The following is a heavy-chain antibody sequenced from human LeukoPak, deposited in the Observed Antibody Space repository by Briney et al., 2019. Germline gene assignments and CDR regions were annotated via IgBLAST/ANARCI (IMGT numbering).Heavy chain of an antibody. D-gene: IGHD6-19*01. CDR2: IYYSGST. J-gene: IGHJ4*02. Sequence: SETLSLTCTVSGGSISSSSYYWGWIRQPPGKGLEWIGSIYYSGSTYYNPSLKSRVTISVDTSKNQFSLKLSSVTAADTAVYYCASRRRSTRIAVAVPFDYWGQGTLVTVSS. V-gene: IGHV4-39*01. CDR1: GGSISSSSYY. CDR3: ASRRRSTRIAVAVPFDY.